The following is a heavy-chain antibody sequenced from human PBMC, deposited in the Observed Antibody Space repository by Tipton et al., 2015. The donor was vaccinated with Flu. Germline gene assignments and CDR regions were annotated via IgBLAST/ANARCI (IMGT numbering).Heavy chain of an antibody. CDR3: ARRDYSNYVSEPKNWFDL. Sequence: TLSLTCAVSGDSIRNSNYYWGWIRQPPGKGLEWIGNIFHSGNSNHNPSLKSRVTISVDTSKNQFSLKLSSVTAADTAVYYCARRDYSNYVSEPKNWFDLWGQGALVTVSS. D-gene: IGHD4-11*01. CDR1: GDSIRNSNYY. J-gene: IGHJ5*02. V-gene: IGHV4-61*05. CDR2: IFHSGNS.